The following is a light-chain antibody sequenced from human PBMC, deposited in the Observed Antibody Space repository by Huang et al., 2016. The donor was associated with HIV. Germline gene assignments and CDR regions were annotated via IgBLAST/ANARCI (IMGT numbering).Light chain of an antibody. J-gene: IGKJ2*01. CDR3: QQYFTTPPWS. CDR1: QPISNS. V-gene: IGKV1-NL1*01. Sequence: DIQMTQSPFSRSASIGDRVTVTCRASQPISNSLAWYQQKPGQAPKLLLYAASRLKSGVPSRFSGSGSGTTYSLTISSLRPEDFATYHCQQYFTTPPWSFGQGTKLEIK. CDR2: AAS.